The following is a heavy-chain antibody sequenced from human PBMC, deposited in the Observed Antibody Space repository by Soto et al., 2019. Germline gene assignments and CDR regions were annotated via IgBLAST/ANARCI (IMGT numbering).Heavy chain of an antibody. Sequence: GASVKVSCKASGYPFTGYYMHWVRQAPGQGLEWMGWINPNSGGTNYAQKLQGRVTMTTDTSTSTAYMELRSLRSDDTAVYYCARVIVGATTGNQYFDYWGQGTLVTVSS. CDR2: INPNSGGT. CDR3: ARVIVGATTGNQYFDY. J-gene: IGHJ4*02. D-gene: IGHD1-26*01. CDR1: GYPFTGYY. V-gene: IGHV1-2*02.